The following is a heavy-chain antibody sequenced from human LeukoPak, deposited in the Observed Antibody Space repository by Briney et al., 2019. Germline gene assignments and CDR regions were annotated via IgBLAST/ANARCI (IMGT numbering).Heavy chain of an antibody. CDR1: GFTFSSYS. Sequence: GGSLRLSCAASGFTFSSYSMNWVRQAPGKGLEWVSSISSSSYIYYADSVKGRFTISRDNAKNSLYLQMNSLRAEDTAVYYCARDSTYYYDSSGYPPDYWGQGTLVTVSP. CDR2: ISSSSYI. CDR3: ARDSTYYYDSSGYPPDY. V-gene: IGHV3-21*01. J-gene: IGHJ4*02. D-gene: IGHD3-22*01.